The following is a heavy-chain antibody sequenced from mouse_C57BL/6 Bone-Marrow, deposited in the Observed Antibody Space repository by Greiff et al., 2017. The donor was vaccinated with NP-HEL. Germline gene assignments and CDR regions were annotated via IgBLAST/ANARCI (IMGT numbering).Heavy chain of an antibody. CDR1: GYAFPNYL. D-gene: IGHD2-4*01. CDR2: ITSGSGGT. Sequence: QVHVKQSGAELVRPGTSVKVSCKASGYAFPNYLIEWVKQRPGQGLEWIWVITSGSGGTNYNEKVKGKAKLTADKSSSTAYMQLSSLTSEDSAVFFCARGGIYYDYAWFAYWGQGTLVTVSA. J-gene: IGHJ3*01. CDR3: ARGGIYYDYAWFAY. V-gene: IGHV1-54*01.